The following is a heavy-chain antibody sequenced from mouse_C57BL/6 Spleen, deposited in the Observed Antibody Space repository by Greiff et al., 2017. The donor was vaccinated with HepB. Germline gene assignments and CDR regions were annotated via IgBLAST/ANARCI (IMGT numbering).Heavy chain of an antibody. CDR1: GYSITSGYY. J-gene: IGHJ2*01. CDR2: ISYDGSN. CDR3: ARDPSYYGSSYGNYFDY. D-gene: IGHD1-1*01. V-gene: IGHV3-6*01. Sequence: EVQLQQSGPGLVKPSQSLSLTCSVTGYSITSGYYWNWIRQFPGNKLEWMGYISYDGSNNYNPSLKNRISITRDTSKNQFFLKLNSVTTEDTATYYCARDPSYYGSSYGNYFDYWGQGTTLTVSS.